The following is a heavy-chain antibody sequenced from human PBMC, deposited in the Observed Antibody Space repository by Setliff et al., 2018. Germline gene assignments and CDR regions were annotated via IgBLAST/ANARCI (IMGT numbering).Heavy chain of an antibody. J-gene: IGHJ1*01. Sequence: PGGSLRLSCAASGFTFSSYWMSWVRQAPGKGLEWVANIKPDGSEKYYVDSVKGRFTISRDTSKNSLYLQMNSLRAEDTALYYCARASLTVMEYLQHWGQGTLVTVSS. V-gene: IGHV3-7*03. CDR3: ARASLTVMEYLQH. D-gene: IGHD4-17*01. CDR1: GFTFSSYW. CDR2: IKPDGSEK.